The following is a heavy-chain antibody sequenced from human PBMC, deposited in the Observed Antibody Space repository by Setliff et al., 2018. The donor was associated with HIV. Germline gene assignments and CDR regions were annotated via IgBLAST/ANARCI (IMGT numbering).Heavy chain of an antibody. D-gene: IGHD3-16*02. CDR1: GGSISDSDFY. Sequence: SETLSLTCTVSGGSISDSDFYWSWIRQHPGKALEWIGYIHHRGSTFYNPSLKSRLTISIDTSKSQFSLRLSSVTAADTAVYYCASGRVRQSRKFGGVIVLPPFDYWGQGTLVTVSS. CDR2: IHHRGST. J-gene: IGHJ4*02. CDR3: ASGRVRQSRKFGGVIVLPPFDY. V-gene: IGHV4-31*03.